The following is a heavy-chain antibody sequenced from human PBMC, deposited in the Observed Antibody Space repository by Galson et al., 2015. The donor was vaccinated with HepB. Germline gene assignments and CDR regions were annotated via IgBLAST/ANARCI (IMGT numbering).Heavy chain of an antibody. CDR3: ARGPYYYYYYGMDV. J-gene: IGHJ6*02. V-gene: IGHV1-69*01. Sequence: SCKASGGTFSSYALSWVRQAPGQGLEWMGGIIPIFDTANYAQKFQGRVTITADESTSTAYMELSSLRSEDTAVYYCARGPYYYYYYGMDVWGQGTTVTVSS. CDR1: GGTFSSYA. CDR2: IIPIFDTA.